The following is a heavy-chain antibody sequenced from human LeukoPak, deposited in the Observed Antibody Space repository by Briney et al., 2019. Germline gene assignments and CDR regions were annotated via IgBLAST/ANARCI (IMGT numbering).Heavy chain of an antibody. V-gene: IGHV3-7*01. D-gene: IGHD4-17*01. Sequence: GGSLRLSCAASGFTFSSYGMNWVRQAPGKGLEWVANIDQRGSEKYYVDSVKGRFTMSSDSAKNSLYLQMNNLRAEDTAVYYCARDLDYGDYVESPFDYWGQGTLVTVSS. J-gene: IGHJ4*02. CDR3: ARDLDYGDYVESPFDY. CDR2: IDQRGSEK. CDR1: GFTFSSYG.